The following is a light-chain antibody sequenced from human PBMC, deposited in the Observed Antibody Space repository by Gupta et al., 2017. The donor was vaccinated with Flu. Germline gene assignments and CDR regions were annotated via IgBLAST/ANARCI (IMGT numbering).Light chain of an antibody. CDR1: SSDVGSCNF. V-gene: IGLV2-14*01. Sequence: SSDVGSCNFFSCYQNHPGNPPLLIIYEARRRPAGVSDCFSGGKSGNTALLTIAGLQTDDEADYYCSSYGGTNALIFGGGTRLTVL. J-gene: IGLJ2*01. CDR3: SSYGGTNALI. CDR2: EAR.